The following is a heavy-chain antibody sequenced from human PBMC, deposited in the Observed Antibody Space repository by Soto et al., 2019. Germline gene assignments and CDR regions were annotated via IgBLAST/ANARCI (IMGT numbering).Heavy chain of an antibody. CDR1: LGSDTSGSYY. Sequence: ATLAFTYTVALGSDTSGSYYFGCIRQPPGKGLEWIAYIYYSGSTNYNPSLKSRVTISEDTSKNQFSLKVSSVTAADTAVYFCARGGGLTATFDYWGQGTLVTVSS. D-gene: IGHD5-18*01. J-gene: IGHJ4*02. CDR2: IYYSGST. CDR3: ARGGGLTATFDY. V-gene: IGHV4-61*01.